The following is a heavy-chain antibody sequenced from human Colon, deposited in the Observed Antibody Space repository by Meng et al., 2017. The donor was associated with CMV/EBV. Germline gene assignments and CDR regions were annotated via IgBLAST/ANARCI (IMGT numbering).Heavy chain of an antibody. CDR3: ARAFCNAGSCYSGRHSRRFDP. V-gene: IGHV7-4-1*02. CDR1: CCT. Sequence: CCTMNWVRQAPGQGLEWLGWINTNTGEPTYAQGFTERFVFSLDTSVSTAYLQISSLPADDTAVYYCARAFCNAGSCYSGRHSRRFDPWGQGTLVTVSS. J-gene: IGHJ5*02. D-gene: IGHD2-15*01. CDR2: INTNTGEP.